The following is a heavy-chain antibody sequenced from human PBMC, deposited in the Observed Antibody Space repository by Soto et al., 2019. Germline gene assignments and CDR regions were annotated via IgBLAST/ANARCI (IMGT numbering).Heavy chain of an antibody. CDR1: GFTFSSYG. Sequence: QVQLVESGGGVVQPGRSLRLSCAASGFTFSSYGMHWVRQAPGKGLERVAVIWYDGSNKYYADSVKGRFTISRDNSKHTVDLQMNSLRAEDTAVYYCARDSSGWYRAPHDYWGQGTLVTVSS. J-gene: IGHJ4*02. V-gene: IGHV3-33*01. D-gene: IGHD6-19*01. CDR2: IWYDGSNK. CDR3: ARDSSGWYRAPHDY.